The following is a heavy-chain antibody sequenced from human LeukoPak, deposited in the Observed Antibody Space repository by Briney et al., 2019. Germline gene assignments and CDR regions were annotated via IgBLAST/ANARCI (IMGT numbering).Heavy chain of an antibody. CDR3: AKRGVVTRVILVGFHKEAYYFDS. V-gene: IGHV3-23*01. Sequence: GGSLRLSCAVSGITLSNYGMSWVRQVPGKGLEWVAGISDSGGRTNYADSVKGRFTISRDNPKNTLYLQMNSLRAEDTAVYFCAKRGVVTRVILVGFHKEAYYFDSWGQGALVTVSS. CDR1: GITLSNYG. D-gene: IGHD3-22*01. J-gene: IGHJ4*02. CDR2: ISDSGGRT.